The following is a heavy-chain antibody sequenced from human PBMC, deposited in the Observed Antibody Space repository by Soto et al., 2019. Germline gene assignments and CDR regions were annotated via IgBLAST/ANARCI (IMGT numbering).Heavy chain of an antibody. J-gene: IGHJ4*02. V-gene: IGHV3-23*01. CDR2: ISGSDGRT. CDR3: AKGVSQYTPLALFDY. D-gene: IGHD5-18*01. Sequence: PGGSLRLSCAASGFRFSDYALSWVRQAPEKGLEWVSTISGSDGRTYSTDSVKGRFTISRDNSRNTAYLQMNSLRVEDTAVYYCAKGVSQYTPLALFDYWGRGTLVTVSS. CDR1: GFRFSDYA.